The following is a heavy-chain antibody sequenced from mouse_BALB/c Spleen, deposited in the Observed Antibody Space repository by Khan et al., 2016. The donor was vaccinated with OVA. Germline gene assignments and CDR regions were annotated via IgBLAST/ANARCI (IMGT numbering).Heavy chain of an antibody. J-gene: IGHJ2*01. CDR3: ARKNGSDFDC. CDR2: INPHIGET. V-gene: IGHV1-20*02. Sequence: EVQLQESGPELVKPGASVKISCKASGYSFTGYFMNWVMQSHGKSLEWIGRINPHIGETFYNQKFKGKAILTVDESSSTVHMELRSLASEDSAVYYCARKNGSDFDCWVQGTTLTVSS. CDR1: GYSFTGYF. D-gene: IGHD1-1*01.